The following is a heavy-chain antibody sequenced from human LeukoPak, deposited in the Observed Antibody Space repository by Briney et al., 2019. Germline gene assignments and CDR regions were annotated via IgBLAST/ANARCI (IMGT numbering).Heavy chain of an antibody. V-gene: IGHV4-34*01. CDR3: ARGRDSGAPNWFDP. CDR2: INHSGST. J-gene: IGHJ5*02. CDR1: GGSFSGYY. Sequence: SETLSLTCAVYGGSFSGYYWSWIRQPPGKGLEWIGEINHSGSTNYNPSLKSRVTISVDTSKNQFSLKLSSVTAADTAVYYCARGRDSGAPNWFDPWGQGTLVTLSS. D-gene: IGHD1-1*01.